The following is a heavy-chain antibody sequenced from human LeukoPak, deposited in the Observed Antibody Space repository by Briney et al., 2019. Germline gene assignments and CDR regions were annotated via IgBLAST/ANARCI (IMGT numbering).Heavy chain of an antibody. CDR1: GGSISSYY. V-gene: IGHV4-4*07. J-gene: IGHJ4*02. CDR2: IYTSGST. D-gene: IGHD5-12*01. CDR3: ARQSPRGYSGYDPFDY. Sequence: SETLSLTCTVSGGSISSYYWSWIRQPAGKGLEWIGRIYTSGSTNYNPSLKSRVTMSVDTSKNQFSLKLSSVTAADTAVYYCARQSPRGYSGYDPFDYWGQGTLVSVSS.